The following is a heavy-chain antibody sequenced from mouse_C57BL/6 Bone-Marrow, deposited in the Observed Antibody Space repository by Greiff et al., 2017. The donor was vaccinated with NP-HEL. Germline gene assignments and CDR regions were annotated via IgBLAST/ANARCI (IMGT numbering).Heavy chain of an antibody. Sequence: EVKLMESGPVLVKPGASVKMSCKASGYTFTDYYMNWVKQSHGKSLEWIGVINPYNGGTSYNQKFKRKATLTVDKSSSTAYMELNSLTSEDSAVYYCARWGSSPFAYWGQGTLVTVSA. V-gene: IGHV1-19*01. CDR2: INPYNGGT. D-gene: IGHD1-1*01. CDR1: GYTFTDYY. CDR3: ARWGSSPFAY. J-gene: IGHJ3*01.